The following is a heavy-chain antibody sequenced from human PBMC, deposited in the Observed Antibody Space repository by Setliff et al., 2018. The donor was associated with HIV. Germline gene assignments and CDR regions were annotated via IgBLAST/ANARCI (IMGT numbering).Heavy chain of an antibody. Sequence: ASVKVSCKASGYTFTNYAIHWVRQAPGQGLEWMGWINPNSGGTNYAQKFQGRVTMTRDTSISTAYMELSRLRSDDTAVYYCARGGRIAAARFGLFDPWGQGTLVTVSS. CDR3: ARGGRIAAARFGLFDP. CDR2: INPNSGGT. CDR1: GYTFTNYA. J-gene: IGHJ5*02. V-gene: IGHV1-2*02. D-gene: IGHD6-13*01.